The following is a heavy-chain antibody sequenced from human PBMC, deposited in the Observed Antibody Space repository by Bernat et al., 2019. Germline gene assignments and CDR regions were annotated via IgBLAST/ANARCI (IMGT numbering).Heavy chain of an antibody. Sequence: EVQLVETGGGLIQPGGSLRLSCAASGFTVSTNYMSWVRQAPGKGLEWVSAIYSGGNTYYAGSVKGRFDIARDNSKNTLYLQMSSLRAEDTAVYYCAGSIGWNYFRYWGQGTLVTVSS. J-gene: IGHJ4*02. CDR1: GFTVSTNY. CDR3: AGSIGWNYFRY. CDR2: IYSGGNT. V-gene: IGHV3-53*02. D-gene: IGHD6-19*01.